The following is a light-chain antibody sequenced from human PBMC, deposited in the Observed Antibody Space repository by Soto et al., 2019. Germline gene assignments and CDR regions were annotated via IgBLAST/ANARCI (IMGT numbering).Light chain of an antibody. CDR3: QQYGIPLIT. CDR2: ATS. V-gene: IGKV3-20*01. CDR1: QSIASN. J-gene: IGKJ5*01. Sequence: EVGITQSLSTVSVSPGESATLSCRASQSIASNLAWYQQKPGQAPSLLIYATSSRATGIPDRFSGSGSGTDFSLTISRLEPEDFALYYCQQYGIPLITFGPRTLLEIK.